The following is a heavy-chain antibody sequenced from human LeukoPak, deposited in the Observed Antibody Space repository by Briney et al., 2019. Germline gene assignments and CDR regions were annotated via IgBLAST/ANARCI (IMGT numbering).Heavy chain of an antibody. CDR1: GGSISSDY. J-gene: IGHJ5*02. Sequence: SETLSLTCTVSGGSISSDYWSWIRQPAGKGLEWIGRIYTSGSTNYNPSLKSRVTMSVDTSKNQFSLKLSSVTAADTAVYYCARAYSSGWPPKRYNWFDPWGQGTLVTVSS. V-gene: IGHV4-4*07. D-gene: IGHD6-19*01. CDR2: IYTSGST. CDR3: ARAYSSGWPPKRYNWFDP.